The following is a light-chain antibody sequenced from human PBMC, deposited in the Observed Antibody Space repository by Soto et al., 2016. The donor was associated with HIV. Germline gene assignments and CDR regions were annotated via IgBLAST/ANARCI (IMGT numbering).Light chain of an antibody. CDR2: QDI. CDR1: NIGSKS. V-gene: IGLV3-21*01. Sequence: SYELTQPPSVSVAPGKTARITCGGNNIGSKSVHWYQQKPGQSPLLVIYQDIKRPSGIPERFSGSNSGNTATLTISGTQAMDEADYYCQAWDSSTVVFGGGTKLTVL. CDR3: QAWDSSTVV. J-gene: IGLJ2*01.